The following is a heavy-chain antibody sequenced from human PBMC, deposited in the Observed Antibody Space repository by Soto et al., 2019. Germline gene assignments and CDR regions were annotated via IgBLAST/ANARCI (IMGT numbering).Heavy chain of an antibody. CDR3: ARVSSSSLFDY. Sequence: VHLVDSGGGLVKPGGSLRLSCAASGFTFSDYSMTWIRQAPGKGLEWVSYIGSRGSPIYYVDSVKGRFTISRDNAKDSLYLHMNSLRAEDTAVYYCARVSSSSLFDYWGQGTLVTVSS. CDR2: IGSRGSPI. D-gene: IGHD6-6*01. CDR1: GFTFSDYS. J-gene: IGHJ4*02. V-gene: IGHV3-11*01.